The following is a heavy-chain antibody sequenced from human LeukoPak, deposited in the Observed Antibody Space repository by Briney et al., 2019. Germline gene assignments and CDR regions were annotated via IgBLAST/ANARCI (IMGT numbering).Heavy chain of an antibody. CDR3: ARAEGSGSSFDY. D-gene: IGHD3-10*01. J-gene: IGHJ4*02. CDR1: GFTFSSAW. Sequence: GGSLRLSCAASGFTFSSAWFHWVRQGPGKGLEWVSSISSSSTHIYYADSVKGRFTISRDNAKNSLYLQMNSLRVEDTAVYYCARAEGSGSSFDYWGQGTLVTVSS. CDR2: ISSSSTHI. V-gene: IGHV3-21*01.